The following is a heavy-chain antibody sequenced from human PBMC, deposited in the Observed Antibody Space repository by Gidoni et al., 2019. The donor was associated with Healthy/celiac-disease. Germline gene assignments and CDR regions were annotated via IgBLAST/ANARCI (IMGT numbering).Heavy chain of an antibody. J-gene: IGHJ6*02. CDR2: ISAYNGNT. CDR3: ARIVLMVYAHHYYYYYGMDV. Sequence: QVQLVQSGAEVKKPGASVKVSCKASGYTFTSYGISWVRQAPGQGLEWMGWISAYNGNTNYAQKLQGRVTMTTDTSTSTAYMELRSLRSDDTAVYYCARIVLMVYAHHYYYYYGMDVWGQGTTVTVSS. V-gene: IGHV1-18*04. D-gene: IGHD2-8*01. CDR1: GYTFTSYG.